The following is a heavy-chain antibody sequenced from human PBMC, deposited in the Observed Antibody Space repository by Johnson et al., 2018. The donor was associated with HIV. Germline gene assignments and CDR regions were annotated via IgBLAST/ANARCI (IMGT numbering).Heavy chain of an antibody. D-gene: IGHD6-13*01. J-gene: IGHJ3*02. CDR1: GFTVSSNY. CDR3: AKGGGSSWSDAFDI. CDR2: IYSGGST. Sequence: VLLVESGGDLIQPGGSLRLSCAASGFTVSSNYMSWVRQAPGKGLEWVSTIYSGGSTYYADSVKGRFTISRDNSKNTLYLQMNSLRAEDTAVYYCAKGGGSSWSDAFDIWGQGTMVSVS. V-gene: IGHV3-53*01.